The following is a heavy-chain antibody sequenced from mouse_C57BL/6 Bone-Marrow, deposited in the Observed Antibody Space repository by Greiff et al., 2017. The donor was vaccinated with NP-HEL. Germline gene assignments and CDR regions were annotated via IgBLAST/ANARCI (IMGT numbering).Heavy chain of an antibody. CDR3: AREAIYYYGSSYFDY. Sequence: VQLVESGAELARPGASVKLSCKASGYTFTSYGISWVKQRTGQGLEWIGEIYPRSGNTYYNEKFKGKATLTADKSSSTAYMKLRSLTSEDSAVYFCAREAIYYYGSSYFDYWGQGTTLTVSS. D-gene: IGHD1-1*01. CDR1: GYTFTSYG. J-gene: IGHJ2*01. V-gene: IGHV1-81*01. CDR2: IYPRSGNT.